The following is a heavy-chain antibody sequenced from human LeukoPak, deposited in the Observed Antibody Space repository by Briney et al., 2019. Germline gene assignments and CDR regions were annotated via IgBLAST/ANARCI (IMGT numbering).Heavy chain of an antibody. Sequence: ASVKVSCKAAGYTFTSYDINWVQQATGQGLEWMGWMTPNSGNTGYAQKFPGRVTMTRNTSISTAYMELTSLRSEDTAVYYCARGLGCSGGSCYSFWFDPWGQGTLVTVSS. CDR2: MTPNSGNT. J-gene: IGHJ5*02. CDR3: ARGLGCSGGSCYSFWFDP. CDR1: GYTFTSYD. D-gene: IGHD2-15*01. V-gene: IGHV1-8*01.